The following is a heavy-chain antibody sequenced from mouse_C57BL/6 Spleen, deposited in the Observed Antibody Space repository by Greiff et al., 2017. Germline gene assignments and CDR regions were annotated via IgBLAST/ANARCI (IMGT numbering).Heavy chain of an antibody. CDR2: IDPEDGET. V-gene: IGHV14-2*01. Sequence: VQLQQSGAELVKPGASVKLSCTASGFNIKDYYMHWVKQRTEQGLEWIGRIDPEDGETKYAPKFQGKATITADTSSNTAYLQLSSLTSEDTAGYYCATPSGWKRYYFDYRGQGTTLPVSS. CDR3: ATPSGWKRYYFDY. D-gene: IGHD3-1*01. J-gene: IGHJ2*01. CDR1: GFNIKDYY.